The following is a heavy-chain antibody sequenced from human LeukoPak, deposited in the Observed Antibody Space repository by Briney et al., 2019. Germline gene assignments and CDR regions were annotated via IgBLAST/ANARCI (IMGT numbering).Heavy chain of an antibody. CDR2: IYHSGST. J-gene: IGHJ4*02. V-gene: IGHV4-30-2*01. CDR1: GGSISSGGYS. Sequence: SQTLSLTCAVSGGSISSGGYSGSWIRQPPGRGLEWIEYIYHSGSTYYNPSLKGRVTISVDRSKNQFSLKLSSVTAADTAVYYCARSDSSGYYPNLLDYWGQGTLVTVSS. D-gene: IGHD3-22*01. CDR3: ARSDSSGYYPNLLDY.